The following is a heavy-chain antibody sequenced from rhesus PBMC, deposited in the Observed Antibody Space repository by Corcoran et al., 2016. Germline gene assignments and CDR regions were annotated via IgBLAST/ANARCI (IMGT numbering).Heavy chain of an antibody. J-gene: IGHJ4*01. D-gene: IGHD5-12*01. V-gene: IGHV4-80*01. CDR3: ARQWIFDY. CDR2: INGNSGST. CDR1: GGSFSSYW. Sequence: QVQLQESGPGLVKPSETLSLTCAVSGGSFSSYWWSWIRQTPGKGLEWLGVINGNSGSTNYNPSRKSRVTISKDASKTQFSLKLSSVTAADTAVYYCARQWIFDYWGQGVLVTVSS.